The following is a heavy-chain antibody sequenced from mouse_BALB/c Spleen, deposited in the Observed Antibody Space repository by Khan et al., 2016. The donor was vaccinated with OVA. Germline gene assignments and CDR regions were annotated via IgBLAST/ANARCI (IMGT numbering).Heavy chain of an antibody. CDR2: ISSGSNTI. J-gene: IGHJ4*01. Sequence: VQLKESGGGLVQPGGSRKLSCAASGFTFSSFGMFWIRQAPEKGLEWVAYISSGSNTIYYADTVKGRFTISRDNPKNTLVLQMTSLRSEDTAMYYCARILGIYAMDYWGQGTSVTVSS. V-gene: IGHV5-17*02. CDR3: ARILGIYAMDY. CDR1: GFTFSSFG. D-gene: IGHD1-1*02.